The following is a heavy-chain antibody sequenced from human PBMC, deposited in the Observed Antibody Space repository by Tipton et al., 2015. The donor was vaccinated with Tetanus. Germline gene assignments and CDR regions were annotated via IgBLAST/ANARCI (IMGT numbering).Heavy chain of an antibody. V-gene: IGHV1-2*02. CDR3: ARDRGDYIYYGMDV. Sequence: QMQLVQSGAELKKPGASVKVSCTASGYTFTGYYMYWVRQAPGQGLEWVGWIDPNSGETIYAQNFQGRVTMTRDTSISTVYMELSRPRSDDTAVYYCARDRGDYIYYGMDVWGPGTTVTVSS. D-gene: IGHD3-22*01. J-gene: IGHJ6*02. CDR2: IDPNSGET. CDR1: GYTFTGYY.